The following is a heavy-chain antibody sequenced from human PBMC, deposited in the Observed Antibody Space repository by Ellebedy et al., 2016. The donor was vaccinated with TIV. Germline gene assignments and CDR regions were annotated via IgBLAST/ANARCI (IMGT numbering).Heavy chain of an antibody. CDR3: ARPSTTLRTFIAPMEE. CDR1: GFTFSSYS. V-gene: IGHV3-21*01. D-gene: IGHD4-11*01. J-gene: IGHJ1*01. Sequence: GESLKISXAASGFTFSSYSMNWVRQAPGKGLEWVSSISSSSTYIYYADSVKGRFTISRDNAKNSLYLQVNSLRAEDTAIYYCARPSTTLRTFIAPMEEWGQGTLVTVSS. CDR2: ISSSSTYI.